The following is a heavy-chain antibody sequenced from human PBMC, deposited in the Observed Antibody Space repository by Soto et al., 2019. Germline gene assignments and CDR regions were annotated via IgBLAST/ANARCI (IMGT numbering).Heavy chain of an antibody. V-gene: IGHV1-3*01. CDR1: GYTFTSYA. J-gene: IGHJ5*02. CDR2: INAGNGNT. Sequence: SVKVSCKASGYTFTSYAMHWVRQAPGQRLEWMGWINAGNGNTKYSQKFQGRVTITRDTSASTAYMELSSLRSEDTAVYYCARDGGIPMVRGVPSWCERWHKGTLVTV. CDR3: ARDGGIPMVRGVPSWCER. D-gene: IGHD3-10*01.